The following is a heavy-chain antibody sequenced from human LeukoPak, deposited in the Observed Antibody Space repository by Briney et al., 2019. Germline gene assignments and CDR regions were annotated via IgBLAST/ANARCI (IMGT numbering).Heavy chain of an antibody. Sequence: GGSLRLSCAASGFTFSSYSMNWVRQAPGKGLEWVSSISSSSSYIYYADSVKGRFTISRDNAKNSLYLQMNSLRAEDTAVYYCARSYYDILTGYKEYHFDYWGQGTLVTVSS. CDR1: GFTFSSYS. CDR3: ARSYYDILTGYKEYHFDY. D-gene: IGHD3-9*01. J-gene: IGHJ4*02. CDR2: ISSSSSYI. V-gene: IGHV3-21*01.